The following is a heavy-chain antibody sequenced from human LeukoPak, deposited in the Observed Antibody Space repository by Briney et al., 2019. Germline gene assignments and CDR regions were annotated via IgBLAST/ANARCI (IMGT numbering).Heavy chain of an antibody. CDR2: ISWNSGGI. CDR1: GFTFDDYA. V-gene: IGHV3-9*01. CDR3: ARDSGYDRDFDY. D-gene: IGHD5-12*01. J-gene: IGHJ4*02. Sequence: GGSLRLSCAASGFTFDDYAMHWVRQAPGKGLEWVSGISWNSGGIYYADSVKGRFTISRDNAKNSLYLQMNSLRAEDTAVYYCARDSGYDRDFDYWGQGTLVTVSS.